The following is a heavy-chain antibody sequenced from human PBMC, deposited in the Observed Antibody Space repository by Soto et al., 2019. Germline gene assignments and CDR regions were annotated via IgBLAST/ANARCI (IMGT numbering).Heavy chain of an antibody. Sequence: QITLKASGPTLVKPTQTLTLTCTFSGFSLSTSGVGVGWLRQPPGKALEWLALIYWDDDKRYSPSLKSRLTITKDTSKNQVVLTITNMDPVDTATYYCAHRVDYYDSSGYYSDDAFDISVQGTMVTVSS. D-gene: IGHD3-22*01. CDR1: GFSLSTSGVG. V-gene: IGHV2-5*02. J-gene: IGHJ3*02. CDR2: IYWDDDK. CDR3: AHRVDYYDSSGYYSDDAFDI.